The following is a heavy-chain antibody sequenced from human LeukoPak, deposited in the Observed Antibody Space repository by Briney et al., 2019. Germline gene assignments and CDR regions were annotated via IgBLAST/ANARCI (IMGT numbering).Heavy chain of an antibody. Sequence: PSGTLSLTCTVSGYSISSGYYWGWIRQPPGKGLEWIGNIYHSGTTYYNPSLTSRVTISVDTSKNQFSLKLSSVTAAGAAVYYCAKGGIAMADYYFDYWGQGTLVTVSS. CDR2: IYHSGTT. CDR1: GYSISSGYY. D-gene: IGHD6-19*01. J-gene: IGHJ4*02. V-gene: IGHV4-38-2*02. CDR3: AKGGIAMADYYFDY.